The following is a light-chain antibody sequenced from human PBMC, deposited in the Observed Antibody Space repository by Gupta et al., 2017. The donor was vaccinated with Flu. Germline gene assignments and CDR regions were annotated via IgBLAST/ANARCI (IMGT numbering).Light chain of an antibody. CDR2: STF. CDR3: QQYDTTPWT. V-gene: IGKV3-20*01. Sequence: WYQQTPGQAPRLLIFSTFQRATAITDRFSGSGSGTDFTLTISRLESEDFAMYYCQQYDTTPWTFGQGTKVEI. J-gene: IGKJ1*01.